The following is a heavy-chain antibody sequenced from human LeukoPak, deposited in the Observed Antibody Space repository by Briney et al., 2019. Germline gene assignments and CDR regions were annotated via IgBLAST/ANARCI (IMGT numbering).Heavy chain of an antibody. CDR3: TKEWSNAGTTISPPDY. D-gene: IGHD1-7*01. CDR1: GFTFSDYY. CDR2: ITSNGYSV. Sequence: GGSLRLSCAASGFTFSDYYMGWIRQVPGKGLEWVSYITSNGYSVYYAASVKGRFTISRDNSKNTLYLQMNNMRVEDTAVYFCTKEWSNAGTTISPPDYWGQGTLVTVSS. V-gene: IGHV3-11*01. J-gene: IGHJ4*02.